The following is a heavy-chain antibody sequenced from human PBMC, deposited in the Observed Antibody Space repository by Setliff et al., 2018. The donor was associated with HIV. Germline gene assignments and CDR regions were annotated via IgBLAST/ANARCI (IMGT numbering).Heavy chain of an antibody. CDR3: ATLDHSGGNFLAY. CDR2: IHSSGST. CDR1: GGSVNDFY. Sequence: SETLSLTCTVSGGSVNDFYCNWIRQPPGKGPEWIGYIHSSGSTIYNPSLKSRITISLDPSKEQFSLELSSATAADTAVYYCATLDHSGGNFLAYWGQGSLVTVSS. V-gene: IGHV4-4*09. J-gene: IGHJ4*02. D-gene: IGHD2-21*02.